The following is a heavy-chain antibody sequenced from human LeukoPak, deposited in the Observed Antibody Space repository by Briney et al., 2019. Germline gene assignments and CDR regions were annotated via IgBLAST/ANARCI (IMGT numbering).Heavy chain of an antibody. J-gene: IGHJ3*02. Sequence: GGSLRLSCAASGFTFSSYWMSWVRQAPGKGLEWVANIKQDGSEKYYVDSVKGRFTISRDNAKNSLYLQMNSLRAEDTAVYYCAGRDNSNYLSAFDIWGQGTMVTVSS. CDR2: IKQDGSEK. CDR1: GFTFSSYW. D-gene: IGHD1-7*01. CDR3: AGRDNSNYLSAFDI. V-gene: IGHV3-7*01.